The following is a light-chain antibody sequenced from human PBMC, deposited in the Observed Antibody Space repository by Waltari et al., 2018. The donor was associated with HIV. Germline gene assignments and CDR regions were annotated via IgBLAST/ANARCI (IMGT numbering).Light chain of an antibody. CDR2: GKN. CDR3: NSRDNSGNHWV. CDR1: SLRNYY. J-gene: IGLJ3*02. V-gene: IGLV3-19*01. Sequence: SSELTQDPTVSVALGQTVRLTCQGDSLRNYYASWSPQKPGQAPVDVVYGKNNRPAGIPDRFSASRSGNTGSLTITGGQAEDEADYYCNSRDNSGNHWVFGGGTKLTVL.